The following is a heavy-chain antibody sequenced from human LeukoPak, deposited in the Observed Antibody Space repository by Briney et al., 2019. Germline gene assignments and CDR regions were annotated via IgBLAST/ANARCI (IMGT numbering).Heavy chain of an antibody. CDR3: AREGPIVGATHLVDY. V-gene: IGHV1-2*02. D-gene: IGHD1-26*01. CDR1: GYTFTDYY. J-gene: IGHJ4*02. CDR2: INPNSGGT. Sequence: ASVKVSCKASGYTFTDYYMHWVRQAPGQGLEWMGWINPNSGGTNYAQKFQGRVTMTRDTSISTAYMELSRLRSDDTAVHYCAREGPIVGATHLVDYWGQGTLVTVSS.